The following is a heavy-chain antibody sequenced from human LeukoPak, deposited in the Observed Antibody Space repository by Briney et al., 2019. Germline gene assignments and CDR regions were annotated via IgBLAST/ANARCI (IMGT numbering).Heavy chain of an antibody. Sequence: GASVKVSCKASGYTFTSYDINWVRQATGQGLEWMGWMNPNSGNTGHAQKFQGRVTMTRTTAISTAYMELSSLRSEDTAVYYCARAPVLRFLEWHPPRHMDDWGKGTTVTVSS. D-gene: IGHD3-3*01. V-gene: IGHV1-8*01. CDR1: GYTFTSYD. CDR3: ARAPVLRFLEWHPPRHMDD. CDR2: MNPNSGNT. J-gene: IGHJ6*03.